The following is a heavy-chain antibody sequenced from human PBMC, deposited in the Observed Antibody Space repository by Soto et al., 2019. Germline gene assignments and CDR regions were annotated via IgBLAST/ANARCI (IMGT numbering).Heavy chain of an antibody. V-gene: IGHV3-23*01. CDR3: AKQPGVNSEYFDY. D-gene: IGHD1-26*01. Sequence: PGGSLRLSCAASGFTFSSYAMSWVRQAPGKGLEWVSGISASGGSTYYADSVKGRFTISRDNSKNTLYLQMNSLRAEDTAVYYCAKQPGVNSEYFDYWGQGTLVTVSS. CDR2: ISASGGST. J-gene: IGHJ4*02. CDR1: GFTFSSYA.